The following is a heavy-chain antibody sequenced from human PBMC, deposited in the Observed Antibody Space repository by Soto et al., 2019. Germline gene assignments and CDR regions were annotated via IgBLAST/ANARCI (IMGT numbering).Heavy chain of an antibody. CDR3: ARGSRGIAVAGNDY. CDR2: ISSSSSYI. V-gene: IGHV3-21*01. J-gene: IGHJ4*02. CDR1: GFTFSSYS. Sequence: VGSLRLSCAASGFTFSSYSMNWVRQAPGKGLEWVSSISSSSSYIYYADSVKGRFTISRDNAKNSLYLQMNSLRAEDTAVYYCARGSRGIAVAGNDYWGQGTLVTVSS. D-gene: IGHD6-19*01.